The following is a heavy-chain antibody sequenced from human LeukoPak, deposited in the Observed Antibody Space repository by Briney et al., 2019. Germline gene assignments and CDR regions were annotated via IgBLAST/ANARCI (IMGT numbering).Heavy chain of an antibody. CDR2: INSDGSNT. CDR1: GFTFSDYW. V-gene: IGHV3-74*01. Sequence: GGSLRLSCVVSGFTFSDYWMHWVRQTPGKGLVWVSRINSDGSNTNYAGSVRGRFTISRDNAKNTLYLQMNSLRVEDTAVYYCASGYARSARHQSDFWGQGTVVTVSS. CDR3: ASGYARSARHQSDF. D-gene: IGHD5-12*01. J-gene: IGHJ4*02.